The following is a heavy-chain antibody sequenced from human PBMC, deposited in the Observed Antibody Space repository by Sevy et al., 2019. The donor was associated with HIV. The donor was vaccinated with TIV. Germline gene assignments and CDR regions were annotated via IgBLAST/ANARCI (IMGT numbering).Heavy chain of an antibody. CDR1: GYTLTELS. CDR2: FDPEDGET. CDR3: ATGGTVTTLDAFDI. J-gene: IGHJ3*02. Sequence: ASVKVSCKVSGYTLTELSMHWVRQAPGKGLEWMGGFDPEDGETIYAQKFQGRVTMTEDTSTDTAYMELSSLRSEDTAVYYCATGGTVTTLDAFDIWGQGTMVTVSS. V-gene: IGHV1-24*01. D-gene: IGHD4-17*01.